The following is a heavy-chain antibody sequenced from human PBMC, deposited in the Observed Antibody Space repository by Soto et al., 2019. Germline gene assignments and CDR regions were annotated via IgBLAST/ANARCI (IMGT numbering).Heavy chain of an antibody. Sequence: QVQLVQSGAEVKKPGASVKVSCKASGYTFTSYAMHWVRQAPGQRLEWMGWINAGNGNTKYSQKFQGRVTITRDTCASTAYMGLSSLRSEDTAVYYCASSYSNYALIDYYYYGMDVWGQGTTVTVSS. CDR1: GYTFTSYA. CDR3: ASSYSNYALIDYYYYGMDV. CDR2: INAGNGNT. J-gene: IGHJ6*02. V-gene: IGHV1-3*01. D-gene: IGHD4-4*01.